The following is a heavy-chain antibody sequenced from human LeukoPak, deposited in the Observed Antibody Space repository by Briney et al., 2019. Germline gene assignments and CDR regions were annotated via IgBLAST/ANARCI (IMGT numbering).Heavy chain of an antibody. CDR3: ARESPYYDILTGYYKGAGFDY. V-gene: IGHV3-48*03. CDR2: ISSSGSTI. Sequence: GGSLRLSCAASGFTFSTFAMNWVRQAPGKGLEWVSYISSSGSTIYYADSVKGRFTISRDNAKNSLYLQMNSLRAEDTAVYYCARESPYYDILTGYYKGAGFDYWGQGTLVTVSS. D-gene: IGHD3-9*01. J-gene: IGHJ4*02. CDR1: GFTFSTFA.